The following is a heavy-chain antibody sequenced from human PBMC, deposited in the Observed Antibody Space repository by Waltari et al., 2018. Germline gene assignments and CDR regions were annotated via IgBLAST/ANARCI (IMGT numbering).Heavy chain of an antibody. CDR2: IIPIFGTA. CDR3: ARVEGYAYYMDV. D-gene: IGHD2-8*01. V-gene: IGHV1-69*13. CDR1: GATFSSYA. J-gene: IGHJ6*03. Sequence: QVQLVQSGAEVKKPGSSAKVSCKASGATFSSYAISWVRQAPGQGLEWMRRIIPIFGTANYAQKFQGRVTITADKSTSTAYMELSSLRSEDTAVYYCARVEGYAYYMDVWGKGTTVTISS.